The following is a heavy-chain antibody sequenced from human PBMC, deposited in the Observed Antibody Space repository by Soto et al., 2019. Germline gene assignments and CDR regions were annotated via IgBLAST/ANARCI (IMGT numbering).Heavy chain of an antibody. CDR2: IIPIFGTA. J-gene: IGHJ6*02. Sequence: QVPLVQSGAEVKKPGSSVKVSCKASGGTFSSYAISWVRQAPGQGLEWMGGIIPIFGTANYAQKFQGRVTITADESTSTAYMELSSLRSEDTAVYYCASSDTAMVKGGYGMDVWGQGTTVTVSS. D-gene: IGHD5-18*01. CDR3: ASSDTAMVKGGYGMDV. CDR1: GGTFSSYA. V-gene: IGHV1-69*01.